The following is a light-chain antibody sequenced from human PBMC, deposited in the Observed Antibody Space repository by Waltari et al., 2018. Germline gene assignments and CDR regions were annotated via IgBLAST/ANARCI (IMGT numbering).Light chain of an antibody. CDR1: QSISIW. Sequence: DTQMTQSPSTLSASVVDRVTTTCWASQSISIWLDWYPKRPGKAPKLLIYKASSLESGVPSRFSGSGSGTEFTLTISSLQPDDFATYYCQHYNTYPFTFGPGTKVDIK. CDR2: KAS. CDR3: QHYNTYPFT. J-gene: IGKJ3*01. V-gene: IGKV1-5*03.